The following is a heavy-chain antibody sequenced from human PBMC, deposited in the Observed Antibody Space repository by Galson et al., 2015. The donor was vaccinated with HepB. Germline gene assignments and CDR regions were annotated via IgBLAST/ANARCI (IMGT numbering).Heavy chain of an antibody. CDR3: ARGGYDILTGYVHYYYYGMDV. CDR1: GYTFTSYA. D-gene: IGHD3-9*01. CDR2: INAGSGNT. J-gene: IGHJ6*02. Sequence: SVKVSCKASGYTFTSYAMHWVRQAPGQRLGWMGWINAGSGNTKYSQKFQGRVTITRDKSASTAYMELSSLRSEDTAVYYCARGGYDILTGYVHYYYYGMDVWGQGTTVTVSS. V-gene: IGHV1-3*01.